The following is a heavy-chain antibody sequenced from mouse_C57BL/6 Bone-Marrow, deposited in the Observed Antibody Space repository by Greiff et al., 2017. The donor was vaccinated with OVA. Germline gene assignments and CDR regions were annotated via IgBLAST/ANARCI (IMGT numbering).Heavy chain of an antibody. V-gene: IGHV1-55*01. J-gene: IGHJ2*01. Sequence: QVQLQQPGAELVKPGASVKMSCKASGYTFTSYWITWVKQRPGQGLEWIGDIYPGSGSTNYNEKFKSKATLTVDTSSSTAYMQLSSLTSEDSAVYYCARITYYYGSSYLDYWGQGTTLTVSS. CDR3: ARITYYYGSSYLDY. CDR1: GYTFTSYW. CDR2: IYPGSGST. D-gene: IGHD1-1*01.